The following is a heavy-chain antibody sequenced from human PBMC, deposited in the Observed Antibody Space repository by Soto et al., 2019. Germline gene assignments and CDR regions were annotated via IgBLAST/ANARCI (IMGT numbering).Heavy chain of an antibody. CDR1: GFTFSSYW. J-gene: IGHJ6*02. Sequence: EVQLVESGGGLVQPGGSLRLSCAASGFTFSSYWMHWVRQAPGKGLVWVSRINSDGSSTSYADSVKGRFTISRDNAKKTLYLQMNSLRAEDTAVYYCARDQGGLWVGYYYYFYGMDLWGQGTTVTVSS. D-gene: IGHD3-10*01. V-gene: IGHV3-74*01. CDR2: INSDGSST. CDR3: ARDQGGLWVGYYYYFYGMDL.